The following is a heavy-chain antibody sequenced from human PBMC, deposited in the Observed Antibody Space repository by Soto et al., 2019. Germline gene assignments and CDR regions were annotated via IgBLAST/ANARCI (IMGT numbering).Heavy chain of an antibody. Sequence: SGGSLRLSCAASGFTLDEYAMHWVRQPPGKGLEWVSLISWDGSNRYYADSVQGRFTISRDNSKYSLYLEMNSLRPEDTALYYCAKDISRGPTKNYDFWSGPDYWGQGTLVTVSS. D-gene: IGHD3-3*01. V-gene: IGHV3-43D*04. CDR3: AKDISRGPTKNYDFWSGPDY. CDR1: GFTLDEYA. CDR2: ISWDGSNR. J-gene: IGHJ4*02.